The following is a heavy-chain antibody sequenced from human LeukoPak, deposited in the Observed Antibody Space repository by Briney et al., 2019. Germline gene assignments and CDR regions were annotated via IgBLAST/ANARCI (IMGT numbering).Heavy chain of an antibody. D-gene: IGHD3-3*01. Sequence: ASVKVSCKASGYTFTSYGISWVRQAPGQGLEWMGWISAYNGNTNYAQKLQGRVTMTTDTSTSTAYMELRSLRSDDTAVYYCARVKGITIFGALDYWGREPWSPSPQ. V-gene: IGHV1-18*01. CDR2: ISAYNGNT. CDR3: ARVKGITIFGALDY. J-gene: IGHJ4*02. CDR1: GYTFTSYG.